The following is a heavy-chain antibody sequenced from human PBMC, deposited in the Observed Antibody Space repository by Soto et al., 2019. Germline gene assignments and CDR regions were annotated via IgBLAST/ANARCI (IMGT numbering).Heavy chain of an antibody. Sequence: QVQLVQSGAEVKKPGASVKVSCKASGYTFTSYGISWVRQAPGQGLEWMGWSSAYNGNTNYAQKFQGRVTMTTNTSTSTAYMERRSLRSDDTAVYYCAGGSVTMVRGWDDYYCMDVWGQGTTVTVSS. CDR1: GYTFTSYG. D-gene: IGHD3-10*01. J-gene: IGHJ6*02. CDR2: SSAYNGNT. V-gene: IGHV1-18*01. CDR3: AGGSVTMVRGWDDYYCMDV.